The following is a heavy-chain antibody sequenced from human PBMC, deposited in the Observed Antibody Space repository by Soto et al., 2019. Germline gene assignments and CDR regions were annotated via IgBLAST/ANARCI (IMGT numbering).Heavy chain of an antibody. Sequence: QVQLQQWGAGLLKPSETLSLTCAVYGGSFSGYYWSWIRQPQGQGLEWIGEINHSGSTNYNPSLKSRLTVSVEPSKNHLSLKLSSVTAADTAVYYCARGRIMITFGGRGLDYRDVWGKGTTVTVSS. CDR3: ARGRIMITFGGRGLDYRDV. CDR2: INHSGST. D-gene: IGHD3-16*01. J-gene: IGHJ6*03. V-gene: IGHV4-34*01. CDR1: GGSFSGYY.